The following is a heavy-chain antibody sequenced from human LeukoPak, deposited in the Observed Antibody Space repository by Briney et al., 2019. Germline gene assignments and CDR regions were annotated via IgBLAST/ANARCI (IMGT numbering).Heavy chain of an antibody. CDR1: GGTFSSYD. J-gene: IGHJ5*02. CDR2: IIPIFATS. CDR3: ARVSPHRKMSYGNQNWFDT. Sequence: ASVKVSCKASGGTFSSYDITWVRQAPGQGLEWMGRIIPIFATSNYAQKLQGRVTMTTDTSTSTAHMELRSLRSDDTAVYYCARVSPHRKMSYGNQNWFDTWGQGTLVTVSS. D-gene: IGHD3-16*01. V-gene: IGHV1-69*05.